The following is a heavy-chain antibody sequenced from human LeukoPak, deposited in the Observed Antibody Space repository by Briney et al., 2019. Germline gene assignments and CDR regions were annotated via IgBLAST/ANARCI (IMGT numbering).Heavy chain of an antibody. CDR1: GFTFSTYW. CDR3: ARVRCSSNSCFPDY. CDR2: IKQGGSEK. V-gene: IGHV3-7*01. D-gene: IGHD2-2*01. J-gene: IGHJ4*02. Sequence: GGSLRLSCAASGFTFSTYWMSWVRQAPGRGLEWVANIKQGGSEKYYVDSVKGRFTISRDNAKNSLFLQMISLRAEDTAVYYCARVRCSSNSCFPDYWGQGTLVTVSS.